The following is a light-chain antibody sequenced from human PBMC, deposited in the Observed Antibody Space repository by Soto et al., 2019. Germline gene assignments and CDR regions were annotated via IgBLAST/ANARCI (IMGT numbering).Light chain of an antibody. Sequence: EIVLTQSPATLSLSPGERATLSCRASQSVSSYLAWYQQKPGQAPRLLIYDASNRATGIPARFSGSGSGTDFTLTISSLEPEDFAVYYCQQRSNWPPIWTSGQGPKV. J-gene: IGKJ1*01. CDR1: QSVSSY. V-gene: IGKV3-11*01. CDR3: QQRSNWPPIWT. CDR2: DAS.